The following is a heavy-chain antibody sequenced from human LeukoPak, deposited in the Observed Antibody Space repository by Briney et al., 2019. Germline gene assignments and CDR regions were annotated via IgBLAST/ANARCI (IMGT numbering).Heavy chain of an antibody. J-gene: IGHJ4*02. CDR1: GYRFTSYW. V-gene: IGHV5-51*01. D-gene: IGHD2-2*02. CDR2: IYPGDSDT. Sequence: GASLKISFKGSGYRFTSYWIGWVRQMPGNGLEWMGIIYPGDSDTRYSPSIQGQFTISADKSISTAYREWSSLKASDTAMYYCARRGYCSSTSCYNLDYWGQGTLVTVSS. CDR3: ARRGYCSSTSCYNLDY.